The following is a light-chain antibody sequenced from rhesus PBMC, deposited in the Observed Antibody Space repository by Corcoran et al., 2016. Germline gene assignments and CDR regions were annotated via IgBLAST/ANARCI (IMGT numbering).Light chain of an antibody. CDR1: QSVSNN. V-gene: IGKV3-42*01. CDR3: QQDYSWPLT. CDR2: GAS. J-gene: IGKJ4*01. Sequence: EIVMTQSPATLSLSPGERATLSCRDSQSVSNNLAWYQQKPGEAPKLPINGASSRATGIPDRFSGSGSGTEFTRTISSLEPEDVGVYYCQQDYSWPLTFGGGTKVELK.